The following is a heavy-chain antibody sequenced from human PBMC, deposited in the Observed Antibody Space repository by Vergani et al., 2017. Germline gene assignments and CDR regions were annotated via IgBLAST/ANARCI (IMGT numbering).Heavy chain of an antibody. CDR3: VRDSWRSDLRGVYWFDT. CDR1: GASITSGSFY. Sequence: QVHLHEAGPGLVKPSQTLSLTCTVSGASITSGSFYWSWIRQPAGKGLEWIGRIHASGTKNYNPSLRSRVTLPVDTSKNQFSLKMISMTAADTAVYYCVRDSWRSDLRGVYWFDTWGQGTLVSVSS. J-gene: IGHJ5*02. D-gene: IGHD3-10*01. CDR2: IHASGTK. V-gene: IGHV4-61*02.